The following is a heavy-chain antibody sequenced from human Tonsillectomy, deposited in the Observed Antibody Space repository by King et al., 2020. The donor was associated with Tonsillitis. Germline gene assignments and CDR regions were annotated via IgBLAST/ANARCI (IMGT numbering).Heavy chain of an antibody. J-gene: IGHJ4*02. D-gene: IGHD5-24*01. CDR3: AREMTTFIDY. CDR2: IIPIFATA. Sequence: QLVQSGAEVKKPGSSVKVSCKASGSSFTDYAINWVRQAPGQGLEWMGGIIPIFATANYAQKFQGKVTITAEKSTSTAYMELSSLRSEDTAIYYCAREMTTFIDYWGQGTLVTVSS. CDR1: GSSFTDYA. V-gene: IGHV1-69*06.